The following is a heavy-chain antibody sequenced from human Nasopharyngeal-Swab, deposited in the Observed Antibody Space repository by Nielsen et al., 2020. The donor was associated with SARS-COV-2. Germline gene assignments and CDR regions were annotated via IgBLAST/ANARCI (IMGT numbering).Heavy chain of an antibody. Sequence: GGSLRLSCAASGFTVSSNYMSWVRQAPGKGLEWVSVMYSDGTIYYADSVKGRFTISRDISKNTLYLQMNSLRAEDTAVYYCARAGSQHLLYYFDYWGQGTLVTVSS. J-gene: IGHJ4*02. V-gene: IGHV3-53*01. CDR3: ARAGSQHLLYYFDY. D-gene: IGHD6-13*01. CDR2: MYSDGTI. CDR1: GFTVSSNY.